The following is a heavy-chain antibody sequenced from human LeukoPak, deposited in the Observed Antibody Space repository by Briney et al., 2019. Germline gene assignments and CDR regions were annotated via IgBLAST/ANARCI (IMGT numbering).Heavy chain of an antibody. D-gene: IGHD3-3*01. CDR3: AGGATYYDFWSGTNYYYYGMDV. CDR1: GGSFSGYY. J-gene: IGHJ6*02. V-gene: IGHV4-34*01. CDR2: INHSGST. Sequence: PSETLSLTCAVYGGSFSGYYWSWIRQPPGEGLEWIGEINHSGSTNYNPSLKSRVTISVDTSKNQFSLKLSSVTAADTAVYYCAGGATYYDFWSGTNYYYYGMDVWGQGTTVTVSS.